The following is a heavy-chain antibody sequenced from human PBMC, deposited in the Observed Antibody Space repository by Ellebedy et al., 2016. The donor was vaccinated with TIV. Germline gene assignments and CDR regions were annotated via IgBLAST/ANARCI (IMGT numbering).Heavy chain of an antibody. Sequence: SETLSLXXTVSGGSISSSSYYWGWIRQPPGKGLEWIGSIYYSGSTYYNPSLKSRVTISVDTSKNQFSLKLSSVTAADTAVYYCAGSGARPRPNWFNPWGQGTLVTVSS. CDR3: AGSGARPRPNWFNP. J-gene: IGHJ5*02. V-gene: IGHV4-39*01. D-gene: IGHD1-26*01. CDR1: GGSISSSSYY. CDR2: IYYSGST.